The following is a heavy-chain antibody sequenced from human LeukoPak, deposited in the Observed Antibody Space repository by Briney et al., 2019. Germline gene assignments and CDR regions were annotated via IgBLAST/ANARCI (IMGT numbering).Heavy chain of an antibody. V-gene: IGHV4-39*01. CDR2: IYYTGRT. J-gene: IGHJ3*01. Sequence: PSETLSLPCTVTGVSIRISFYYWVWIRQHPGKGLEWIGAIYYTGRTDYNPSLQSRVTMSVDTSTNQFSLRLRSVNAADTAVYYCARRPNLPSHSAVFWRFDVWGQGTMVIASS. CDR1: GVSIRISFYY. D-gene: IGHD3-3*01. CDR3: ARRPNLPSHSAVFWRFDV.